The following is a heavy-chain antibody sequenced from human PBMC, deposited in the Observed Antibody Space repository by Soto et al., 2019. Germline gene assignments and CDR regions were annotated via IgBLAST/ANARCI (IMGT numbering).Heavy chain of an antibody. D-gene: IGHD3-22*01. Sequence: SVKVSCKASGGTFSSYAISWVRQAPGQGLEWMGGIIPIFGTANYAQKFQGRVTITADESTSTAYMELSSLRSEDTAVYYCARVRGYYDSSGYQRSNWFDPWGQGTLVTVS. V-gene: IGHV1-69*13. CDR2: IIPIFGTA. CDR3: ARVRGYYDSSGYQRSNWFDP. CDR1: GGTFSSYA. J-gene: IGHJ5*02.